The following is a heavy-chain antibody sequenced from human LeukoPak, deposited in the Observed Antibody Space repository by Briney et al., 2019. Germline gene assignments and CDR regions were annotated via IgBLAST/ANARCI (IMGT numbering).Heavy chain of an antibody. Sequence: PSETLSLTCTVSGGSISSGSYYWSWIRQPAGKGLEWIGRIYTSGSTNYNPSLKSRVTISVDTSKNQFSLKLSFVTAADTAVYYCARADSSSWYRGYYFDYWGQGTLVTVSS. CDR3: ARADSSSWYRGYYFDY. CDR1: GGSISSGSYY. J-gene: IGHJ4*02. CDR2: IYTSGST. D-gene: IGHD6-13*01. V-gene: IGHV4-61*02.